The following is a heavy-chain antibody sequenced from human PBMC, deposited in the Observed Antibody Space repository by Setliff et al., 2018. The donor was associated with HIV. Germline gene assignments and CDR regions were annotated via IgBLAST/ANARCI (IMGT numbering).Heavy chain of an antibody. CDR3: ARVLWGAQSRYMDV. Sequence: LSLTCTVSGGSISSYYWSWIRQPPGKGLEWIGYIYYSGSTNYNPSLKSRVTISVDTSKNQFSLKLSSVTAADTAVYYCARVLWGAQSRYMDVWGKGTTVTVSS. CDR2: IYYSGST. V-gene: IGHV4-59*01. CDR1: GGSISSYY. D-gene: IGHD3-16*01. J-gene: IGHJ6*03.